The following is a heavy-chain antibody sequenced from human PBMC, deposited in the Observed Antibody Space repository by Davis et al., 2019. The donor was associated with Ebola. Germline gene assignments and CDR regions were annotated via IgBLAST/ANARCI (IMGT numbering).Heavy chain of an antibody. J-gene: IGHJ4*02. CDR1: GGSISSGGYY. V-gene: IGHV4-31*03. CDR2: IYYSGST. CDR3: ARRRDGYNVFDY. Sequence: PSETLSLTCTVSGGSISSGGYYWSWIRQHPGKGLEWIGYIYYSGSTYYNPSLKSRVTISVDTSKNQFSLKLSSVTAADTAVYYCARRRDGYNVFDYWGQGTLVTVSS. D-gene: IGHD5-24*01.